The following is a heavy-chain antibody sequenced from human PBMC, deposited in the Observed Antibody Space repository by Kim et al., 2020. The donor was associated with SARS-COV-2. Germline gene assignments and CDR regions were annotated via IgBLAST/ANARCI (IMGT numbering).Heavy chain of an antibody. J-gene: IGHJ4*02. CDR1: GFTFDDYA. D-gene: IGHD3-10*01. CDR3: AKDYYGSGSYYDV. V-gene: IGHV3-9*01. Sequence: GGSLRLSCAASGFTFDDYAMHWVRQAPGKGLEWVSGISWNSGSIGYADSVKGRFTISRDNAKNSLYLQMNSLRAEDTALYYCAKDYYGSGSYYDVWGQGTLVTVSS. CDR2: ISWNSGSI.